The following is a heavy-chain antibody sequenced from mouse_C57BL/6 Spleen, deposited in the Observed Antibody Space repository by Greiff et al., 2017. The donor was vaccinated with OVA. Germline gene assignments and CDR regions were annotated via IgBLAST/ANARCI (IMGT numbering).Heavy chain of an antibody. CDR1: GYTFTSYG. V-gene: IGHV1-81*01. CDR2: IDPRSGNT. J-gene: IGHJ2*01. CDR3: ARSSWDDGLGDY. Sequence: VQLQQSGAELARPGASVKLSCKASGYTFTSYGISWVKQRTGQGLEWIGEIDPRSGNTYYNEKFKGKATLTADKSSSTAYMELRSLTSEDSAVYFCARSSWDDGLGDYWGQGTTLTVSS. D-gene: IGHD4-1*01.